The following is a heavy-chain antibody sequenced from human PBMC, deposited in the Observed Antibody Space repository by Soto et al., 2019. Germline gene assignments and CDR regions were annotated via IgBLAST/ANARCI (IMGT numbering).Heavy chain of an antibody. CDR3: ARGCLATVASTPNFDY. V-gene: IGHV4-34*01. J-gene: IGHJ4*02. CDR1: GGSFSGYY. D-gene: IGHD4-4*01. CDR2: INHSGST. Sequence: SETLSLTCAVYGGSFSGYYWSWIRQPPGKGLEWIGEINHSGSTNYNPSLKSRVTISVDTSKNQFSLKLSSVTAADTAVYYCARGCLATVASTPNFDYWGQGTLVTVSS.